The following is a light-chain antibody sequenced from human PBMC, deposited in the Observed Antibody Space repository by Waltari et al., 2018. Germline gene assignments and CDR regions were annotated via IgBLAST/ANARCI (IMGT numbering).Light chain of an antibody. CDR1: SSDISPYKR. CDR2: EVT. J-gene: IGLJ2*01. V-gene: IGLV2-18*02. Sequence: QSALTQPPSVSGSPGQSVTISCTGTSSDISPYKRVSWYQPPPGTAPKLIIFEVTNRPSGVPDRFSGSQSGYTASLTISGLQAEDEAHYYCAAWTDTSKIVFGGGTRVTVL. CDR3: AAWTDTSKIV.